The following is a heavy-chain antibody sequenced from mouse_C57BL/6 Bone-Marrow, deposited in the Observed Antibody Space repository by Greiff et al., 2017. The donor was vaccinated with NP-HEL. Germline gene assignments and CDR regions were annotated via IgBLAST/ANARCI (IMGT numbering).Heavy chain of an antibody. CDR2: IDPEDGDT. Sequence: EVQLQQSGAELVRPGASVKLSCTASGFNIKDYYMHWVKQRPEQGLEWIGRIDPEDGDTEYAPKFQGKATMTADTSSNTAYLQLSSLTAEDTAVYYCTISSPWFAYWGQGTLVTVSA. CDR1: GFNIKDYY. V-gene: IGHV14-1*01. J-gene: IGHJ3*01. D-gene: IGHD1-1*01. CDR3: TISSPWFAY.